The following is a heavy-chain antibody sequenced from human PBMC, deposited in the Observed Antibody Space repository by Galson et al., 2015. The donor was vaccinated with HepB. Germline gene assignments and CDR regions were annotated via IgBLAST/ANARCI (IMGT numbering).Heavy chain of an antibody. V-gene: IGHV1-18*01. Sequence: SVKVSCKASGYTFTSYGISWVRQAPGQGLEWMGWISAYNGNTNYAQKLQGRVTMTTDTSTSTAYMELRSLRSDDTAVYYCARDKLARFQFDPTFQFDPWGQGTLVTVSS. J-gene: IGHJ5*02. CDR1: GYTFTSYG. D-gene: IGHD6-6*01. CDR2: ISAYNGNT. CDR3: ARDKLARFQFDPTFQFDP.